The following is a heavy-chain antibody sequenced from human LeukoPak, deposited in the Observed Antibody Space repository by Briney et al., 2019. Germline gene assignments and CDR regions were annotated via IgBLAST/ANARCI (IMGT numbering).Heavy chain of an antibody. Sequence: GGSLRLSCAASGFTFSSYAMHWVRQAPGKGLEWVAVISYDGSNKYYADSVKGRFTISRDNSKNTLYLQMNSLRAEDTAVYYCAGDLASIAVAPYWGQGTLVTVSS. CDR2: ISYDGSNK. J-gene: IGHJ4*02. CDR1: GFTFSSYA. CDR3: AGDLASIAVAPY. D-gene: IGHD6-19*01. V-gene: IGHV3-30-3*01.